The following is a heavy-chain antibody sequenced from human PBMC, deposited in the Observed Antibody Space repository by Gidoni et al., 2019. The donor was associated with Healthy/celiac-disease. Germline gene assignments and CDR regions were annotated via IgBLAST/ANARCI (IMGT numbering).Heavy chain of an antibody. CDR3: AREAWAYSFDY. J-gene: IGHJ4*02. CDR1: GFTFSSYA. Sequence: VQLVESGGGVVQPGRSLRLSCAASGFTFSSYAMHWVRQAPGKGLEWVAVISYDGSNKYYADSVKGRFTISRDNSRNTLYLQMNSLRAEDTAVYYCAREAWAYSFDYWGQGTLVTVFS. V-gene: IGHV3-30*01. D-gene: IGHD1-26*01. CDR2: ISYDGSNK.